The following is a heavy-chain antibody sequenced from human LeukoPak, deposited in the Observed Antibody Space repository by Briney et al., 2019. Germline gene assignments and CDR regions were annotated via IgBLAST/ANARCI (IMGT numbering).Heavy chain of an antibody. CDR2: ISSSGSTI. D-gene: IGHD3-22*01. CDR3: AKDQADYYDSSGYYGNFDY. V-gene: IGHV3-48*01. Sequence: GGSLRLSCAASGFTFSIENMNWLRQAPGKGLEWVSYISSSGSTIYYADSVKGRFTISRDNSKNTLYLQMNSLRAEDTAVYYCAKDQADYYDSSGYYGNFDYWGQGTLVTVSS. J-gene: IGHJ4*02. CDR1: GFTFSIEN.